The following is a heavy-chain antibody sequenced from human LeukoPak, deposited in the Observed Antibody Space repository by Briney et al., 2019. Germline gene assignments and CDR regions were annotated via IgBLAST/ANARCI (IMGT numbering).Heavy chain of an antibody. CDR1: GMSLSATGVA. D-gene: IGHD3-10*01. Sequence: GSGPTLVKPTETLTLTCSFSGMSLSATGVAVGWIRQPPGKAPEWLALIYWNGDKRYSPSLKSGLTISKDTSKDQVVLAMSNMDPVDTGTYYCAHSHPAIITAVNRYFDYWGQGTLVTVSS. J-gene: IGHJ4*02. CDR2: IYWNGDK. V-gene: IGHV2-5*01. CDR3: AHSHPAIITAVNRYFDY.